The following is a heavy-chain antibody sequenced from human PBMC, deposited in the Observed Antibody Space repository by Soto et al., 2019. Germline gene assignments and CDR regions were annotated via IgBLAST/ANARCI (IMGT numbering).Heavy chain of an antibody. CDR1: GFTFSSYW. D-gene: IGHD3-22*01. V-gene: IGHV3-74*01. Sequence: PGGSLRLSCAASGFTFSSYWMHWVRQAPGKGLVWVSRINSDGSSTSYADSVKGRFTISRDNAKNTLYLQMNSLRAEDTAVYYCARDPNYYDSSGYYPTYYYYGMDVWGQGTLVTVSS. CDR3: ARDPNYYDSSGYYPTYYYYGMDV. CDR2: INSDGSST. J-gene: IGHJ6*02.